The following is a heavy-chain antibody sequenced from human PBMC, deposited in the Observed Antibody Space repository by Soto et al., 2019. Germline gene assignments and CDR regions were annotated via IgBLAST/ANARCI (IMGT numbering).Heavy chain of an antibody. CDR1: GFTLRNYA. V-gene: IGHV5-51*01. D-gene: IGHD5-12*01. Sequence: SGGSLRLSXEASGFTLRNYAMTWVRQAPGKGLEWVSLISANDVGTYSPSFQGQVTISADKSISTAYLHWSSLKASDTAMYYCARHRRDGYNRFDYWGQGTLVTVSS. CDR3: ARHRRDGYNRFDY. J-gene: IGHJ4*02. CDR2: ISANDVG.